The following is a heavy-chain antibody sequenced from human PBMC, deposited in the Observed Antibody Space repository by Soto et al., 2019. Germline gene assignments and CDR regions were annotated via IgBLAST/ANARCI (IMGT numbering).Heavy chain of an antibody. CDR3: AKNRPNDYDCWSGAVDWFDP. D-gene: IGHD3-3*01. CDR2: TSGSGGST. J-gene: IGHJ5*02. CDR1: GFTFRSYA. V-gene: IGHV3-23*01. Sequence: EVQLLESGGGLVQPGGSLRLSCAASGFTFRSYAMSLVRQAPGKGLEWVSATSGSGGSTYYADSVKGRFTISRDNSKNTLYLKMNGLRAEDTAVYYCAKNRPNDYDCWSGAVDWFDPWGQGTLVTVSS.